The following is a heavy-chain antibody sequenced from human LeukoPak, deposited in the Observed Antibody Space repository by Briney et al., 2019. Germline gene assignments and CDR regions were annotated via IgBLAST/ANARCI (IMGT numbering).Heavy chain of an antibody. V-gene: IGHV1-18*01. Sequence: ASVKVSCRASGYTFTNYGIYWVRQAPGQGLEWMGWISGYNGNTNYAQKLQGRVTMTTDTSTSTAFMELRSLRSDDTAVYYCATGSYFDYWGQGTLVTVSS. CDR3: ATGSYFDY. CDR2: ISGYNGNT. CDR1: GYTFTNYG. D-gene: IGHD3-10*01. J-gene: IGHJ4*02.